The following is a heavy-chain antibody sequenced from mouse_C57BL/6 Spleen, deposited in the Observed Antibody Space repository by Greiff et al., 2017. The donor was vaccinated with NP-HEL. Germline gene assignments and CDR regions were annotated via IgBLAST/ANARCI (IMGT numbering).Heavy chain of an antibody. D-gene: IGHD4-1*01. CDR1: GFSLTSYG. V-gene: IGHV2-2*01. CDR2: IWSGGST. J-gene: IGHJ4*01. Sequence: VQRVESGPGLVQPSQSLSITCTVSGFSLTSYGVHWVRQSPGKGLEWLGVIWSGGSTDYNAAFISRLSISKDNSKSQVFFKMNSLQADDTAIYYCARNSVGRDYYAMDYWGQGTSVTVSS. CDR3: ARNSVGRDYYAMDY.